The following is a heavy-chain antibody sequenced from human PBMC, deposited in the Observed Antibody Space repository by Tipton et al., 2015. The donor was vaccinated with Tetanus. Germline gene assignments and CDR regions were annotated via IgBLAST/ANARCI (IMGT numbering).Heavy chain of an antibody. CDR1: GFTFSNSW. J-gene: IGHJ4*02. CDR3: ARDVFPCSSSD. CDR2: MNQDGSEI. V-gene: IGHV3-7*01. Sequence: GSLRLSCAASGFTFSNSWMTWVRQAPGKWLEWVANMNQDGSEIYYVDSVKGRFTISRDNAKRSLYLQMNSLRAEDTAIYYCARDVFPCSSSDWGQGTLVTVSS. D-gene: IGHD6-6*01.